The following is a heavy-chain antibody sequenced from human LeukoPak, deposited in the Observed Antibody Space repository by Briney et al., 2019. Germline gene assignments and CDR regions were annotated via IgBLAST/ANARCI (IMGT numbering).Heavy chain of an antibody. CDR2: IIPIFGTA. J-gene: IGHJ5*02. CDR3: ARGLRYFDWLFL. V-gene: IGHV1-69*06. D-gene: IGHD3-9*01. Sequence: SVKVSCKASGGTFSSYAISWVRQAPGQGLEWMGGIIPIFGTANYAQKSQGRVTITADKSTSTAYMELSSLRSEDTAVYYCARGLRYFDWLFLWGQGTLVTVSS. CDR1: GGTFSSYA.